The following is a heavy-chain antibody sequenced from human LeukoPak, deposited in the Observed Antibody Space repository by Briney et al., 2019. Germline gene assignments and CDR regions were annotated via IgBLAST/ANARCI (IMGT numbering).Heavy chain of an antibody. V-gene: IGHV1-69*04. CDR1: GYSLKELS. CDR3: ATVILGVIAAWFDP. Sequence: SVKVSCKVSGYSLKELSMHWVRQAPGQGLEWMGRIIPILGIANYAQKFQGRVTITADKSTSTAYMELSSLRSEDTAVYYCATVILGVIAAWFDPWGQGTLVTVSS. CDR2: IIPILGIA. D-gene: IGHD3-16*02. J-gene: IGHJ5*02.